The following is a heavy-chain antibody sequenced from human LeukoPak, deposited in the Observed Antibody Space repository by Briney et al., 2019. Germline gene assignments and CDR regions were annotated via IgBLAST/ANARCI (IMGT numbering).Heavy chain of an antibody. CDR2: ISGSGGST. CDR1: GFTFSSYA. V-gene: IGHV3-23*01. J-gene: IGHJ6*02. CDR3: AKDRVLWFGELFPLYYYYGMDV. D-gene: IGHD3-10*01. Sequence: GGSLRLSCAASGFTFSSYAMSWVRQAPGKGLEWVSAISGSGGSTYYADSVKGRFTISRDNSKNTLYLQLNSLRAEDTAVYYCAKDRVLWFGELFPLYYYYGMDVWGQGTTVTVSS.